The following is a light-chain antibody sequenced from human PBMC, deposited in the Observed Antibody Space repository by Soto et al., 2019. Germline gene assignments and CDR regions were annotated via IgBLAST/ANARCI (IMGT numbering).Light chain of an antibody. J-gene: IGKJ4*01. CDR3: QQYGRTPLT. Sequence: EIVLTQSPGTLSLSPGEGATLSCRASQSVGNNYLAWYQQKPGQAPRFLMYDASTRATGIPDRFSGSGSGTDFTLTISRLESEDFEVYYCQQYGRTPLTFGGGTKVEIK. CDR2: DAS. V-gene: IGKV3-20*01. CDR1: QSVGNNY.